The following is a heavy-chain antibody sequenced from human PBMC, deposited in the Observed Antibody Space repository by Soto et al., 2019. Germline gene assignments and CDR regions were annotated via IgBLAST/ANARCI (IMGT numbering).Heavy chain of an antibody. J-gene: IGHJ4*02. CDR1: GYTFTSYD. CDR2: ISTYNGNT. V-gene: IGHV1-18*01. Sequence: ASVKLSCKASGYTFTSYDISWVRQAPGQGLEWMGWISTYNGNTNYAQKLQGRVTMTTDTSTSTGYMQLNSLRSEDTAVYYCARDPFTLVRGVIPYLDYWGQGTLVTVSS. CDR3: ARDPFTLVRGVIPYLDY. D-gene: IGHD3-10*01.